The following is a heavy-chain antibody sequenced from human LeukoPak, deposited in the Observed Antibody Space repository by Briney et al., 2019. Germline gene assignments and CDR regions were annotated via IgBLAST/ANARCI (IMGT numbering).Heavy chain of an antibody. CDR1: GFTVSSNH. V-gene: IGHV3-53*01. J-gene: IGHJ4*02. CDR3: ARDGGDTSGYFSPFDY. D-gene: IGHD3-22*01. Sequence: GGSLRLSCAVSGFTVSSNHMSWVRQAPGKGLEWVAVIYTGGGTYYADSVKGRFTISRDNSKNTLYLQMNSLGVEDTAVYYCARDGGDTSGYFSPFDYWGQGTLVTVSS. CDR2: IYTGGGT.